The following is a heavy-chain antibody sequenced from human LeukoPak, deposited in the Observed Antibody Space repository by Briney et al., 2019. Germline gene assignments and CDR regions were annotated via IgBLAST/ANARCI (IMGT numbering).Heavy chain of an antibody. D-gene: IGHD3-10*01. Sequence: PSETLSLTCTVSGGSTSSYYWSWIRQPPGKGLEWIGYIYYSGSTNYNPSLKSRVTISLDTSKNQFSLKLSSVTAADTAVYYCARDGENYYKNYGLDVWGQGTTVTVSS. J-gene: IGHJ6*02. V-gene: IGHV4-59*12. CDR1: GGSTSSYY. CDR3: ARDGENYYKNYGLDV. CDR2: IYYSGST.